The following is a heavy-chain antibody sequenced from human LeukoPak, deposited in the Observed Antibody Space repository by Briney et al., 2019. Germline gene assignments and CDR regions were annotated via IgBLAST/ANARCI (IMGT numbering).Heavy chain of an antibody. CDR1: EFTFISYG. D-gene: IGHD2-2*03. Sequence: GGSLRLSCAASEFTFISYGMNWVRQAPGKGLEWVSGIGGSGTRTYYADSVKGRFTISRDNSKNTLYLQMNSLRDEDTAVYYCAKDSHWILFDDWGQGTLVTVSS. CDR3: AKDSHWILFDD. CDR2: IGGSGTRT. V-gene: IGHV3-23*01. J-gene: IGHJ4*02.